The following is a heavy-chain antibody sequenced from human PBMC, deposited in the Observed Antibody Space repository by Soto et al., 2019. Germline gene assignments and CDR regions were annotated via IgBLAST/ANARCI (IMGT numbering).Heavy chain of an antibody. CDR3: AKSPIAVIPATETHYYYYYAMDV. CDR2: ISGTGGRT. V-gene: IGHV3-23*01. Sequence: EVQLLESGGGLVQPGGSLRLSCAASGFTFSSYALTWVRQAPGKGLEWVSAISGTGGRTYYADSVKGRFTISRDNSKNPLYLQMNSLRAEDSAVYYCAKSPIAVIPATETHYYYYYAMDVWGKGTTVTVSS. J-gene: IGHJ6*04. CDR1: GFTFSSYA. D-gene: IGHD2-2*01.